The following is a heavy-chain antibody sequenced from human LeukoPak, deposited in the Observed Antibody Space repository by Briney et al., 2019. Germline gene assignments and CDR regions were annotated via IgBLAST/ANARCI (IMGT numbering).Heavy chain of an antibody. D-gene: IGHD3-10*01. CDR2: IYYSGST. CDR1: GGSISSYY. Sequence: SETLSLTCTVSGGSISSYYWSWIRQPPGKGLEWIGYIYYSGSTNYNPSLKSRVTISVDTSKNQFSLKLSSVTAADTAVYYCARGRVLLWFGELLLRGGYWGQGTLVTVSS. V-gene: IGHV4-59*01. CDR3: ARGRVLLWFGELLLRGGY. J-gene: IGHJ4*02.